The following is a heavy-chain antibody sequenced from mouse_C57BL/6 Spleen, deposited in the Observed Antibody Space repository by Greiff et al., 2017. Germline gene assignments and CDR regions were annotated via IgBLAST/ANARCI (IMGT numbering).Heavy chain of an antibody. CDR2: IDPSDSYT. CDR3: ARKATVVATRAYFDY. D-gene: IGHD1-1*01. V-gene: IGHV1-59*01. Sequence: QVQLQQPGAELVRPGTSVKLSCKASGYTFTSYWKHWVKQRPGQGLEWIGVIDPSDSYTNYNQKFKGKATLTVDTSSSTAYMQLSSLTSEDSAVYYCARKATVVATRAYFDYWGQGTTLTVSS. J-gene: IGHJ2*01. CDR1: GYTFTSYW.